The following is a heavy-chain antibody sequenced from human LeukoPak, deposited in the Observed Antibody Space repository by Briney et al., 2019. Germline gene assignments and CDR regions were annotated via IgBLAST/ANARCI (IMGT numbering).Heavy chain of an antibody. V-gene: IGHV3-11*01. CDR2: ISSSGSAI. D-gene: IGHD3-10*01. CDR3: ARADDYGSGSYIDY. Sequence: PGGSLRLSCAASGFTFSDYYMSWIRQAPGKGLEWVSYISSSGSAIHYADSVKGRFTISRDNAKNSLYLQMNSLRAEDTAVYYCARADDYGSGSYIDYWGQGALVTVSS. J-gene: IGHJ4*02. CDR1: GFTFSDYY.